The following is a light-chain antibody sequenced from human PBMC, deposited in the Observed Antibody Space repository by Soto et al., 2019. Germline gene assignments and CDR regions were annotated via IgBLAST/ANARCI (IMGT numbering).Light chain of an antibody. CDR1: QSLTTTY. V-gene: IGKV3-20*01. CDR2: GAS. Sequence: EIVLTQSPGTLSLSPGERATLSCRASQSLTTTYLAWYQHKPGQAPRLLIYGASSRATGIPERFSGSGSGTDFTLTIDSPEPEDCAIYYCQQYGSSPYTFGQGTKVDIK. J-gene: IGKJ2*01. CDR3: QQYGSSPYT.